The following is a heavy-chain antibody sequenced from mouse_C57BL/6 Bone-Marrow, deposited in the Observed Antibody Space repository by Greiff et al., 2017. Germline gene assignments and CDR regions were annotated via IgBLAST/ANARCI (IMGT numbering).Heavy chain of an antibody. D-gene: IGHD2-3*01. CDR2: IDPSDSYT. Sequence: VQLQQPGAELVKPGASVKLSCKASGYTFTSYWMQWVKQRPGQGLEWIGEIDPSDSYTNYNQKFKGKATLTVDTSSSTAYMQLSSLTSEDSAVYYCARDRDGYFDYWGQGTTLTVSS. CDR3: ARDRDGYFDY. V-gene: IGHV1-50*01. CDR1: GYTFTSYW. J-gene: IGHJ2*01.